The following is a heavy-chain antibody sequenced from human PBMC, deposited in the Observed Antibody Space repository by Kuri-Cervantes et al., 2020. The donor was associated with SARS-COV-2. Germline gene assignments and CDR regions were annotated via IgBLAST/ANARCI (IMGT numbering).Heavy chain of an antibody. CDR1: GFTFSDYY. CDR2: ISGSSDYT. Sequence: GESLKISCAASGFTFSDYYMSWIRQAPGKGLEWVSTISGSSDYTYYAESVDYAESVEGRFTISRDISKKTLYLQMRRLRAEDTAVYYCAKRFVVPTNGTDYFDYWGQGTLVTVSS. CDR3: AKRFVVPTNGTDYFDY. V-gene: IGHV3-23*01. J-gene: IGHJ4*02. D-gene: IGHD1-1*01.